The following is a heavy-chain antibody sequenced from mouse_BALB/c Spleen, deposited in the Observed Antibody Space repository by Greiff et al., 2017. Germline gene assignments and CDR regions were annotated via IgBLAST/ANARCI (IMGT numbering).Heavy chain of an antibody. CDR3: ARLTGGNYAMDY. J-gene: IGHJ4*01. Sequence: VQLQQSGAELVRSGASVKLSCTASGFNIKDYYMHWVKQRPEQGLEWIGWIDPENGDTEYAPKFQGKATMTADTSSNTAYLQLSSLTSEDTAVYYCARLTGGNYAMDYWGQGTSVTVSS. D-gene: IGHD2-4*01. CDR2: IDPENGDT. V-gene: IGHV14-4*02. CDR1: GFNIKDYY.